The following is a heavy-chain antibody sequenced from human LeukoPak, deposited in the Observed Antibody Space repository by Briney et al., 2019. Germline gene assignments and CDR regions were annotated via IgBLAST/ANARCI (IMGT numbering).Heavy chain of an antibody. CDR1: GFTFSSYG. D-gene: IGHD3-22*01. J-gene: IGHJ4*02. CDR3: ARDRDSSGYYNYFDY. Sequence: HPGGSLRLSCAASGFTFSSYGMHWVRQAPGKGLEWVAVIWYDGGNKYYADSVKGRFTISRDNSKNTLYPQMNSLRAEDTAEYYCARDRDSSGYYNYFDYWGQGTLVTVSS. V-gene: IGHV3-33*01. CDR2: IWYDGGNK.